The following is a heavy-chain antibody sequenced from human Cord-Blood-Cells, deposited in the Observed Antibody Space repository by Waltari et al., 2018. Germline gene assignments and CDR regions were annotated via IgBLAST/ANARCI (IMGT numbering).Heavy chain of an antibody. CDR3: ARYAGATSG. J-gene: IGHJ4*02. Sequence: QLQLQESGPGLVKHSETLYLTCTVSGGSISSSSYYWGWIRQPPGKGLGWIGSIYYSGSTYYNPSLKSRVTISVDTSKNQFSLKLSSVTAADTAVYYCARYAGATSGWGQGTLVTVSS. CDR2: IYYSGST. D-gene: IGHD1-26*01. CDR1: GGSISSSSYY. V-gene: IGHV4-39*01.